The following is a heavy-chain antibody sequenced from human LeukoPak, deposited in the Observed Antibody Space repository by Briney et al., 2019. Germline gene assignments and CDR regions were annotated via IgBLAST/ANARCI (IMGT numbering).Heavy chain of an antibody. CDR3: ARADFIDAGPYLIGP. Sequence: ASVRVSCKTSGYSFTHYYIHWVRQAPGQGLERMGWINTKTGRTSSARKFQGRVTMTRDPSITTAYMDMAWLTSDHTAIYFCARADFIDAGPYLIGPWGQGTLVTVSS. J-gene: IGHJ4*02. D-gene: IGHD3-3*01. CDR2: INTKTGRT. V-gene: IGHV1-2*02. CDR1: GYSFTHYY.